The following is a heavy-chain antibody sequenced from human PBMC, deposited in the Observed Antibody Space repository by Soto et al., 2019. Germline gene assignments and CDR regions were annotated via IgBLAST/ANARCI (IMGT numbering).Heavy chain of an antibody. CDR3: ARVDSSSWVFDY. D-gene: IGHD6-13*01. Sequence: GESLKISCKASGYTFTGYYMHWVRQAPGQGLEWMGWINPNSGGTNYAQKFQGWVTMTRDTSISTAYMELSRLRSDDTAVYYCARVDSSSWVFDYWGQGTLVTVSS. V-gene: IGHV1-2*04. CDR1: GYTFTGYY. J-gene: IGHJ4*02. CDR2: INPNSGGT.